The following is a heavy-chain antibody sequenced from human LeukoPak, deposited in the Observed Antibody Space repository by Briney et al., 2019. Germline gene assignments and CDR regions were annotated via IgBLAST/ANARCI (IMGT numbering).Heavy chain of an antibody. CDR2: IYTSGST. D-gene: IGHD6-19*01. V-gene: IGHV4-4*07. CDR3: ARDSRLYSSGD. CDR1: GGSISSYY. Sequence: SETLSLTCTVSGGSISSYYWSWIRQPPGKGLEWIGRIYTSGSTNYNPSLKSRVTMSVDTSKDQFSLKLSSVAAAGTAVCYCARDSRLYSSGDWGQGTLVTVCS. J-gene: IGHJ4*02.